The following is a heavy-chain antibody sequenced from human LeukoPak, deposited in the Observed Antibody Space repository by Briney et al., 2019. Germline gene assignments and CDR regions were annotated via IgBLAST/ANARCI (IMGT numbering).Heavy chain of an antibody. J-gene: IGHJ4*02. V-gene: IGHV4-39*01. CDR3: ARIRYYYDSYQRGGFDY. Sequence: SETLSLTCTVSGGSISSSSYYWGWIRQPPGKGLEWIGSIYYSGSTYYNPSLKSRVTISVDTSKNQFSLKLSSVTAADTAVYYCARIRYYYDSYQRGGFDYWSQGTLVTVSS. CDR2: IYYSGST. D-gene: IGHD3-22*01. CDR1: GGSISSSSYY.